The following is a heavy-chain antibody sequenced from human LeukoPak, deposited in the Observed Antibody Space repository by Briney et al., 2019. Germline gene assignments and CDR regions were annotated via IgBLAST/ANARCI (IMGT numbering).Heavy chain of an antibody. J-gene: IGHJ5*02. D-gene: IGHD2-2*01. CDR3: ARGGCSSTSCRFPVPRAYWFGP. CDR2: ISAYNGNA. V-gene: IGHV1-18*01. CDR1: GYTFTSYG. Sequence: GASVKVSCKASGYTFTSYGISWVRQAPGQGLEWMGWISAYNGNANYAQKLQGRVTMATDTSTSTAYMELRSLRSDDTAVYYCARGGCSSTSCRFPVPRAYWFGPWGQGTLVTVSS.